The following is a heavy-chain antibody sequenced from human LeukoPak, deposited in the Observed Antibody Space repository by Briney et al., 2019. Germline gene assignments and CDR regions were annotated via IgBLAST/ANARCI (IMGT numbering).Heavy chain of an antibody. Sequence: GGSLRLSCAAPGFTFDEYAMNWVRQAPGKGLEWVSLISGDGGVTYYADSVKGRFTISRDNSKDSVYLQMNSLRPEDTALYYCAKSVSPPDASDIWGQGTMVTVSS. V-gene: IGHV3-43*02. CDR3: AKSVSPPDASDI. CDR2: ISGDGGVT. CDR1: GFTFDEYA. J-gene: IGHJ3*02.